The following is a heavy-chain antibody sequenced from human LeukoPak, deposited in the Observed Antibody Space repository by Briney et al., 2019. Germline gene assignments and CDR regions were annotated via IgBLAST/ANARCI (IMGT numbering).Heavy chain of an antibody. CDR3: ASTYRVFGELEY. Sequence: PSETLSLTCTVSGGSISSYYWSWIRQPPGKGLEWIGYIYYSGSTNYNPSLKSRVTISVDTSKNQFSLKLSSVTAADTAVYYYASTYRVFGELEYWGQGTLVTVSS. J-gene: IGHJ4*02. CDR2: IYYSGST. V-gene: IGHV4-59*08. D-gene: IGHD3-10*01. CDR1: GGSISSYY.